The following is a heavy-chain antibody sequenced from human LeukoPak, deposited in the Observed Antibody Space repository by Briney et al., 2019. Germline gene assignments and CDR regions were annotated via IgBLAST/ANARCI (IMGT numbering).Heavy chain of an antibody. CDR1: GYTFTSYY. CDR3: ARAEMATMGEMGFDY. J-gene: IGHJ4*02. D-gene: IGHD5-24*01. Sequence: GASVKVSCKGSGYTFTSYYMHWVRQSPAPGLEWMGIINPSGGSTSYAQKFQGRVTMTRDTSTSTVYMEVSSLRSEDTAVYYCARAEMATMGEMGFDYWGQGTLVTVSS. CDR2: INPSGGST. V-gene: IGHV1-46*01.